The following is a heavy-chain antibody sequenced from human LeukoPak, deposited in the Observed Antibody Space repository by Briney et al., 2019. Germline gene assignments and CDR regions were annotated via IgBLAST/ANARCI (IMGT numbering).Heavy chain of an antibody. CDR2: IRYDGSNK. D-gene: IGHD3-10*01. CDR3: AKRLLWFGESDFFDF. Sequence: PGGSLRLSCAASGFTFSSYGMHWVRQAPGKGLEWVAFIRYDGSNKYYADSVRGRFTISRDNAKNTLYLQMNSLRAEDTAVYYCAKRLLWFGESDFFDFWGQGTLVTVSS. CDR1: GFTFSSYG. J-gene: IGHJ4*02. V-gene: IGHV3-30*02.